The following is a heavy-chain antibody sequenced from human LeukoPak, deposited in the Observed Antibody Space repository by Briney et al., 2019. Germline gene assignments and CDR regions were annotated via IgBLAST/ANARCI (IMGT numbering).Heavy chain of an antibody. CDR2: ISYSGST. D-gene: IGHD1-1*01. Sequence: SETLSLTCTVSGGSISSYYWSWIRQPPGKGLEWIGYISYSGSTNFNPSLKSRATISVDTSKNQFSLKLSSVTAAATAVYYCAREGTAGTNLNWFDPWGQGTLVTVSS. CDR1: GGSISSYY. CDR3: AREGTAGTNLNWFDP. V-gene: IGHV4-59*01. J-gene: IGHJ5*02.